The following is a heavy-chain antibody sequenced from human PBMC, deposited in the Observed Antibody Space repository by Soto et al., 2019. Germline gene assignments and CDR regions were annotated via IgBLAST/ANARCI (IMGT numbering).Heavy chain of an antibody. D-gene: IGHD6-19*01. V-gene: IGHV3-30-3*01. CDR2: ISYDGSSN. CDR1: GFTFSSYA. CDR3: ARTIAVAGHDASDI. Sequence: QVQLVESGGGVVQPGRSLRLSCAASGFTFSSYAMHWVRQAPGKGLEWVAVISYDGSSNYHADSVKGRFTISRDNSKNTLYLQMNSLRGDDTAVYYCARTIAVAGHDASDIWGQGTMVTVSS. J-gene: IGHJ3*02.